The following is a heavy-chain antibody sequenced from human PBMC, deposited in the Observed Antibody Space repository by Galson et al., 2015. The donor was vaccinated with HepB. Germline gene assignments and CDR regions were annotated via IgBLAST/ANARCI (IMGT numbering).Heavy chain of an antibody. Sequence: CAISGDSVSSNSAAWNWIRQSPSRGLEWLGRTYYRSKWYNEYSTSVKSRITLNPDTSKNQFSLQLNSVTPEDTAVYYCAREVDTPMVRGFDYWGQGILVTVSS. D-gene: IGHD5-18*01. J-gene: IGHJ4*02. CDR1: GDSVSSNSAA. CDR3: AREVDTPMVRGFDY. V-gene: IGHV6-1*01. CDR2: TYYRSKWYN.